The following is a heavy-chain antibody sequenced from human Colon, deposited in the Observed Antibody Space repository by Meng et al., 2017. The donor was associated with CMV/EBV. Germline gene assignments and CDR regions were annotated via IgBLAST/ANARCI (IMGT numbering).Heavy chain of an antibody. CDR1: GFSFSNYE. CDR2: ISGSGSTV. V-gene: IGHV3-48*03. J-gene: IGHJ4*02. CDR3: ARDPFLVREGFGC. Sequence: GESLKISCAASGFSFSNYEMHWVRQAPGKGLEWISYISGSGSTVFYADSVKGRFTVSRDNAKNSLYLQMNSLTAEDTAVYYCARDPFLVREGFGCWGQGTRVTVSS. D-gene: IGHD3-10*01.